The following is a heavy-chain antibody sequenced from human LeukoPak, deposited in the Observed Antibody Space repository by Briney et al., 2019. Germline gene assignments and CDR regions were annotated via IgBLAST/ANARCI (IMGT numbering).Heavy chain of an antibody. J-gene: IGHJ4*02. Sequence: GGSLRLSCAASGFSVSNNYMSWVRQAPGKGLEWVSVIYSGGSTFYADSVKGRFTISRDNSKNTLYLQMNSLRAEDTAVYYCAKVRSDSSGIDYWGQGTLVPVSS. CDR2: IYSGGST. CDR1: GFSVSNNY. D-gene: IGHD6-19*01. CDR3: AKVRSDSSGIDY. V-gene: IGHV3-53*01.